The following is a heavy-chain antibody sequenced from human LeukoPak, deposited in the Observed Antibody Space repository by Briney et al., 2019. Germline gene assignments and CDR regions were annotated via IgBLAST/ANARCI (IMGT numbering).Heavy chain of an antibody. J-gene: IGHJ4*02. CDR1: GGSISSSSYY. Sequence: SETLSLTCTVSGGSISSSSYYWGWTRQPPGKGLEWIGSIYYSGSTYYNPSLKSRVTISVDTSKNQFSLKLSSVTAADTAVYYCASKVVITQYYFDYWGQGTLVTVSS. CDR2: IYYSGST. CDR3: ASKVVITQYYFDY. V-gene: IGHV4-39*01. D-gene: IGHD3-22*01.